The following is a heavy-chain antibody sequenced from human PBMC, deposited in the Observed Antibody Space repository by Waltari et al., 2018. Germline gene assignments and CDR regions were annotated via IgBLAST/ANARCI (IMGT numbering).Heavy chain of an antibody. D-gene: IGHD3-10*01. CDR2: SSTGGNT. CDR3: VRNYDGKLY. V-gene: IGHV3-53*02. CDR1: GFTVSSSH. J-gene: IGHJ4*02. Sequence: VQVVETGGGLIQPGGSLRLSCAASGFTVSSSHMSWVRQAPGKGLEWVSVSSTGGNTLYADSVKGRFTISRDNSKNTLYLQMNSLRVEDTAMFYCVRNYDGKLYWGQGTLVTVSS.